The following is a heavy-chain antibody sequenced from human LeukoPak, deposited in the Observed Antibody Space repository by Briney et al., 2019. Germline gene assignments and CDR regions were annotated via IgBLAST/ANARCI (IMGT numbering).Heavy chain of an antibody. CDR3: ARRLTSSSWFYGMDV. CDR1: GGSLSRYY. V-gene: IGHV4-4*09. Sequence: SETLSLTCTVSGGSLSRYYWSWIRQPPGKGLERIGWLGYIHNTGSTSYSPSLRSRVSISVDASKSQISLMLNSVTAADTAVYFCARRLTSSSWFYGMDVWGQGTTVTVSS. D-gene: IGHD6-13*01. J-gene: IGHJ6*02. CDR2: IHNTGST.